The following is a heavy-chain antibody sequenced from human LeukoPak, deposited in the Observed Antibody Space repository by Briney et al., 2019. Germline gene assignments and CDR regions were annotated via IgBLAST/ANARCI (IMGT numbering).Heavy chain of an antibody. J-gene: IGHJ4*02. CDR2: ISAYTGNK. Sequence: ASVKRSCKASGYIFTTYGISWVREAPGQGLEWVGWISAYTGNKYYAQKLQDRVTMTADTSTSTAYMELRSLRSDDTAVYYCARDEYTSSSGGFDYWGQGTLVTVSS. CDR3: ARDEYTSSSGGFDY. D-gene: IGHD6-6*01. CDR1: GYIFTTYG. V-gene: IGHV1-18*01.